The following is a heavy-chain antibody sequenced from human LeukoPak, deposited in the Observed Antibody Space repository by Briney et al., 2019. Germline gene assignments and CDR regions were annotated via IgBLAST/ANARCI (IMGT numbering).Heavy chain of an antibody. CDR1: GGTSSSYA. D-gene: IGHD3-22*01. V-gene: IGHV1-69*05. CDR3: ARDLENYYDSSGPVFDY. CDR2: IIPIFDTA. J-gene: IGHJ4*02. Sequence: EASVKVSCKASGGTSSSYAISWVRQAPGQGLEWMGRIIPIFDTANYAQKFQGRVTIITDESTSTAYMELSSLRSEDTAVYYCARDLENYYDSSGPVFDYWGQGTLVTVSS.